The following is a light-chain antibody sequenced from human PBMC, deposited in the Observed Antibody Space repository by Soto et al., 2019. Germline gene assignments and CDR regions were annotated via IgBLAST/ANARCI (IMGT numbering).Light chain of an antibody. CDR3: QQYGSSSYT. Sequence: EIVLTQSPGTLSLSPGERATLSCRASQRVSSSYLAWYQQKPGQAPRLLIYGASSRATGIPDRFSGSGSGTDFTLTISRLEPEDFGVYYGQQYGSSSYTFGQGTKLEIK. J-gene: IGKJ2*01. V-gene: IGKV3-20*01. CDR2: GAS. CDR1: QRVSSSY.